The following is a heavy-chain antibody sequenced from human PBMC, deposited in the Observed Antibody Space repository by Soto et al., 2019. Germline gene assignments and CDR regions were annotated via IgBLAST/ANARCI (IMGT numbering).Heavy chain of an antibody. CDR2: IIPRFGTA. D-gene: IGHD3-22*01. Sequence: SVKVSCKPSLGTFSSYSIICVRQSPGQGLEWVGGIIPRFGTANYAQKFQGRVTITADESTSTAYMELSSMRSEDTAMYYCAKVKYDSSGYYRNFDCWGQGTLVTVSS. CDR1: LGTFSSYS. CDR3: AKVKYDSSGYYRNFDC. J-gene: IGHJ4*02. V-gene: IGHV1-69*13.